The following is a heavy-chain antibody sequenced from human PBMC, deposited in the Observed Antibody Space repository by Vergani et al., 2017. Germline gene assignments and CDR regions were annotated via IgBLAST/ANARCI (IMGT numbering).Heavy chain of an antibody. CDR1: GFSFDDYA. CDR2: IGWNSGSI. CDR3: AKEVDY. J-gene: IGHJ4*02. Sequence: EMHLVESGGGLVQPGRSLRLSCAASGFSFDDYAMDWVRQAPGKGLEWVSGIGWNSGSINYADSVKGRFTISRDNAKNSLYLQMNSLRAEDTALYYCAKEVDYWGQGTLVTVSS. V-gene: IGHV3-9*01.